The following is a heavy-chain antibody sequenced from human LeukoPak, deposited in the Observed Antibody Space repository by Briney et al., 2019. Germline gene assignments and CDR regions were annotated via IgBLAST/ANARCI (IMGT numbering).Heavy chain of an antibody. CDR1: GFTFDDYA. CDR2: ISWNSGSI. V-gene: IGHV3-9*01. CDR3: AKGDQYFDY. J-gene: IGHJ4*02. Sequence: GGSLRLSCAPSGFTFDDYAMHWVRHAPGKGLEWVSSISWNSGSIGYADSVKGRFTISRDNAKNSLYLQMNSLRAEDTALYYCAKGDQYFDYWGQGTLVTVSS.